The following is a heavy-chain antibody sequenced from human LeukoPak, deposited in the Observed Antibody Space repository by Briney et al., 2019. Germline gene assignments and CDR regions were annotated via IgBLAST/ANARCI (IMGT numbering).Heavy chain of an antibody. CDR1: GFSLSTSAVG. CDR3: ARRIRFGESSKENWFDP. V-gene: IGHV2-5*01. J-gene: IGHJ5*02. CDR2: IYWNGDK. D-gene: IGHD3-10*01. Sequence: SGPTLVKPTQTLTLTCTFSGFSLSTSAVGVGWIRQPPGRALEWLAPIYWNGDKCYSPSLRSRLTITKDTSKNQVVLTMTNMDPVDTATYYRARRIRFGESSKENWFDPWGQGTLVTVSS.